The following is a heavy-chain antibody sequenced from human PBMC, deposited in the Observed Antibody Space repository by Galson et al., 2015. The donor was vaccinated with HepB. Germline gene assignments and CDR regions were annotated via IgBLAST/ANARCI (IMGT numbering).Heavy chain of an antibody. CDR3: ARDASGPKYYFDY. D-gene: IGHD5-12*01. CDR2: ISSSSSYI. Sequence: ETLSLTCTVSGFTFSSYSMNWVRQAPGKGLEWVSSISSSSSYIYYADSVKGRFTISRDNAKNSLYLQMNSLRAEDTAVYYCARDASGPKYYFDYWGQGTLVTVSS. CDR1: GFTFSSYS. V-gene: IGHV3-21*01. J-gene: IGHJ4*02.